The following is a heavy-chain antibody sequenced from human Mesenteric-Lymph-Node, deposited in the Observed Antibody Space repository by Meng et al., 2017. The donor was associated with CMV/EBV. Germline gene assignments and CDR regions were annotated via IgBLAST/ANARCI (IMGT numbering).Heavy chain of an antibody. J-gene: IGHJ6*02. CDR2: INWNGDTA. CDR3: ARARMVQYYYGLDA. D-gene: IGHD1-14*01. V-gene: IGHV3-20*04. CDR1: GFTFADYA. Sequence: GGSLRPSCAASGFTFADYAMSWVRQAPGKGLEWVSGINWNGDTAGYSDSVKGRFTISRDNAKNSLYLQMNSLRAEDTALYYCARARMVQYYYGLDAWGQGTTVTVSS.